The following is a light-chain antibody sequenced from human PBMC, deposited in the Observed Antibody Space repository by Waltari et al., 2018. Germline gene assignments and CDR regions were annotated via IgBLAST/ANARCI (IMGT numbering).Light chain of an antibody. J-gene: IGLJ3*02. V-gene: IGLV2-14*01. CDR3: CSFTSRSTWV. CDR2: YLS. CDR1: SSDAGGYNY. Sequence: QSALTQPASVSGSPGQPITISCTGTSSDAGGYNYVSWYHQHSGKVPKLLIFYLSERPPGVSHRFSGSKSGNTASLTTSGLQAEDGSHYYCCSFTSRSTWVFGGGTKLTVL.